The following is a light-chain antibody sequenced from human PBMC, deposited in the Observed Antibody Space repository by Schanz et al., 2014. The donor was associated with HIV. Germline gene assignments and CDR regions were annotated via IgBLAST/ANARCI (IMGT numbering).Light chain of an antibody. V-gene: IGKV3-15*01. Sequence: EIVMTQSPATLSVSPGERATLSCRASQTVSSNLAWYQQKPGQPPKLLIYWASTRESGVPDRFSGSGSGTEFTLTISSLQAEDVAVYYCQQYYIAPHTFGQGTKLEI. J-gene: IGKJ2*01. CDR2: WAS. CDR1: QTVSSN. CDR3: QQYYIAPHT.